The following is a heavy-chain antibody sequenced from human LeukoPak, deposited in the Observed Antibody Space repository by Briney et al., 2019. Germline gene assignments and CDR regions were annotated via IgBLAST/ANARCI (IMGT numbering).Heavy chain of an antibody. J-gene: IGHJ4*02. CDR2: IYYSGSA. Sequence: SETLSLTCTVSGASISSYYWSWIRQPPGKGLEWIGDIYYSGSANYNPSLKSRVIISVDTSENHFSLKLSSVTAADAAVYYCARDKSGGSRLDSWGQGTLVTVSS. CDR3: ARDKSGGSRLDS. D-gene: IGHD3-16*01. CDR1: GASISSYY. V-gene: IGHV4-59*01.